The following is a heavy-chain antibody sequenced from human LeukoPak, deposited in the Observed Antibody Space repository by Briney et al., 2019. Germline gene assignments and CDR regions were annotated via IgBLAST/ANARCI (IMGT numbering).Heavy chain of an antibody. CDR1: GFTFSSYW. J-gene: IGHJ1*01. CDR2: IKQDGSEK. D-gene: IGHD3-3*01. CDR3: ASHPYYDFWSGYKPFEYFQH. V-gene: IGHV3-7*05. Sequence: GGSLRLSCAASGFTFSSYWMSWVRQAPGKGLEWVANIKQDGSEKYYVDSVKGRFTISRDNAKNSLYLQMNSLRAEDTAVYYCASHPYYDFWSGYKPFEYFQHWGQGTLVTVSS.